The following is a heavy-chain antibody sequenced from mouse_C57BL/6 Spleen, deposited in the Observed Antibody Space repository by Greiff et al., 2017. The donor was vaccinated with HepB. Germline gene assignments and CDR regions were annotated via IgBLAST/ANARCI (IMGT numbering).Heavy chain of an antibody. D-gene: IGHD1-1*01. CDR2: ISDGGSYT. J-gene: IGHJ4*01. Sequence: EVNVVESGGGLVKPGGSLKLSCAASGFTFSSYAMSWVRQTPEKRLEWVATISDGGSYTYYPDNVKGRFAISRDNAKNNLYLQMSHLKSEDTAMYYCARDPTTVDSYAMDYWGQGTSVTVSS. CDR3: ARDPTTVDSYAMDY. V-gene: IGHV5-4*01. CDR1: GFTFSSYA.